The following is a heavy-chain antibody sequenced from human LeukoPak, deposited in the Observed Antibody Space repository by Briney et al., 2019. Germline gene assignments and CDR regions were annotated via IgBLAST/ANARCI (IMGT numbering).Heavy chain of an antibody. Sequence: GGSLRLSCAASGFTVSSNYMSWVRQAPGKGLEWVSVTYSGGSTYYADSVKGRFTISRDNSKNTLYLQMNSLRAEDTAVYYCARIIAAAGADAFDIWGQGTMVTVSS. J-gene: IGHJ3*02. CDR3: ARIIAAAGADAFDI. CDR1: GFTVSSNY. D-gene: IGHD6-13*01. CDR2: TYSGGST. V-gene: IGHV3-53*01.